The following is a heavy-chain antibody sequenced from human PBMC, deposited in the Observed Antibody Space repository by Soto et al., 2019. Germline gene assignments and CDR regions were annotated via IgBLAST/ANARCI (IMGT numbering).Heavy chain of an antibody. V-gene: IGHV4-34*01. Sequence: SETLSLTCAVYGGSFSGYYWSWIRQPPGKGLEWIGEINHSGSTNYNPSLKSRVTISVDTSKNQFSLKLSSVTAADTAVYYCAREIRYFDWLLFYYYYYMDVWGKGTTVTVSS. CDR1: GGSFSGYY. J-gene: IGHJ6*03. D-gene: IGHD3-9*01. CDR2: INHSGST. CDR3: AREIRYFDWLLFYYYYYMDV.